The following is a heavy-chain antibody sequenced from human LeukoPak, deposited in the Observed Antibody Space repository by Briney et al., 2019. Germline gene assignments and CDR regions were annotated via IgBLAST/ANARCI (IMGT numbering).Heavy chain of an antibody. Sequence: GGSLRLSCAASGFPFSNHAMNWIRQAPGKGLEWLSYISSSSSVIYYAESVKGRFTISRDNAKNSLYLQMSSLRAEGTAVYYCARDSRQQLPHWGQGTLITVSS. J-gene: IGHJ4*02. CDR2: ISSSSSVI. D-gene: IGHD6-13*01. V-gene: IGHV3-48*01. CDR3: ARDSRQQLPH. CDR1: GFPFSNHA.